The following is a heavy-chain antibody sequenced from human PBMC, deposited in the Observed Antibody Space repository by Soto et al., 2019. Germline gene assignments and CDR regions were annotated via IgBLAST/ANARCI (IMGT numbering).Heavy chain of an antibody. Sequence: ASVKISCKASGYTFTGYYMHWVRQAPGQGLEWMGWINPNSGGTNYAQKFQGRVTMTRDTSISTAYMELSRLRSDDTAVYYCAREGRFGELALDYWVYGTLLTVSS. V-gene: IGHV1-2*02. CDR1: GYTFTGYY. CDR2: INPNSGGT. J-gene: IGHJ4*01. D-gene: IGHD3-10*01. CDR3: AREGRFGELALDY.